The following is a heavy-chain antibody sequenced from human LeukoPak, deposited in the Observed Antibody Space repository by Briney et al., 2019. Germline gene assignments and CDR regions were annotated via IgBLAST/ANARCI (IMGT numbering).Heavy chain of an antibody. CDR1: GDSISSYY. D-gene: IGHD6-19*01. CDR2: IYYSGRT. V-gene: IGHV4-59*08. CDR3: ASSVAASPYYYGMDV. Sequence: SETLSLTCTVSGDSISSYYWSWIRQPPGKGLEWIGYIYYSGRTNYNPSLKSRVTISVDTSKNQFSLKLSSVTAADTAVYYCASSVAASPYYYGMDVWGQGTTVTVSS. J-gene: IGHJ6*02.